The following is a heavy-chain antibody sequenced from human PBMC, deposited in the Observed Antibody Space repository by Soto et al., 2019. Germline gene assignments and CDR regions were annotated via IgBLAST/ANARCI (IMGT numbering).Heavy chain of an antibody. Sequence: QVQLVQSGAEVKKPGASVKVSCKASGYTFTSYGISWVRQAPGQGLEWMGWISAYNGNTNYAQKLQGRVTMTTDTAARTAYMEVRSLRSDDTAVYYCARVPSGYCPHGVCYGSSNYCDGMDVWGQGTTGTVSS. CDR3: ARVPSGYCPHGVCYGSSNYCDGMDV. V-gene: IGHV1-18*01. D-gene: IGHD2-8*01. J-gene: IGHJ6*02. CDR2: ISAYNGNT. CDR1: GYTFTSYG.